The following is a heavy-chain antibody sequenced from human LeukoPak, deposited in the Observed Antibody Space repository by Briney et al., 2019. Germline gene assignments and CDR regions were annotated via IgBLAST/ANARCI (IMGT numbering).Heavy chain of an antibody. J-gene: IGHJ4*02. CDR3: ARDRTTGGNAPFDY. Sequence: ASVKVSCKASGYTFTSYGISWVRQAPGQGLEWMGWISAYNGNTNYAQKLQGRVTMTTDTSTSTAYMELSSLRSEDTAVYYCARDRTTGGNAPFDYWGQGTLVTVSS. V-gene: IGHV1-18*01. D-gene: IGHD4-23*01. CDR2: ISAYNGNT. CDR1: GYTFTSYG.